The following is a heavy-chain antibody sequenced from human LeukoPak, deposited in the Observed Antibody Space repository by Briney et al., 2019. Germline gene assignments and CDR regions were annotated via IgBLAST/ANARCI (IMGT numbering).Heavy chain of an antibody. CDR2: IFYSGST. D-gene: IGHD5-12*01. CDR3: ARGQVDRLEPFDY. V-gene: IGHV4-59*01. J-gene: IGHJ4*02. Sequence: SETLSLTCTVSGGSISSYYWSWIRQPPGKGLEWIGYIFYSGSTNYNPSLKSRVTMSVDTSKNQFSLKLTSVTAADTAVYHCARGQVDRLEPFDYWGQGTLVTVSS. CDR1: GGSISSYY.